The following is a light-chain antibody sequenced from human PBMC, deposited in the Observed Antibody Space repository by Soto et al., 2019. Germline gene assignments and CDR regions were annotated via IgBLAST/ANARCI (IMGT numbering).Light chain of an antibody. Sequence: PVERATLSCRASQSLRSGDLACYQQIPGQAPGLLIYGASSRATGIPDGFSGSGSGTDFNLTVSRLAPEDFAVYYCHQYGTSPRTFGQGTKVEIK. CDR3: HQYGTSPRT. CDR1: QSLRSGD. CDR2: GAS. J-gene: IGKJ1*01. V-gene: IGKV3-20*01.